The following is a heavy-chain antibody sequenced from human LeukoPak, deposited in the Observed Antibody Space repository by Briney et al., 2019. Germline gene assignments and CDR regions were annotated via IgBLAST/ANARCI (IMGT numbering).Heavy chain of an antibody. Sequence: GGSLRLSCAASGFTFSSFDMSWVRQAPGKGPEWVSGISDSGGSTYYTDSVKGRFTISRDNSKNMLYLQMNSLRAEDTAVYFCAENVGPSSDWGQGTLVTVSS. CDR3: AENVGPSSD. CDR1: GFTFSSFD. J-gene: IGHJ4*02. D-gene: IGHD1-26*01. V-gene: IGHV3-23*01. CDR2: ISDSGGST.